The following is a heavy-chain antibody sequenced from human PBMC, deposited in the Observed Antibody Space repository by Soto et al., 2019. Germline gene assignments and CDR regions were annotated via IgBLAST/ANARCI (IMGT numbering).Heavy chain of an antibody. J-gene: IGHJ6*02. Sequence: ASVKVSCRASGYTFTGYYMHWVRQAPGQGLEWMGWINPNSGGTNYAQKFQGRVTMTRDTSISTAYMELSRLRSDDTAVYYCASMYYDSSGYYPPSTDYYGMDVWGQGTTVTVSS. CDR2: INPNSGGT. CDR3: ASMYYDSSGYYPPSTDYYGMDV. CDR1: GYTFTGYY. D-gene: IGHD3-22*01. V-gene: IGHV1-2*02.